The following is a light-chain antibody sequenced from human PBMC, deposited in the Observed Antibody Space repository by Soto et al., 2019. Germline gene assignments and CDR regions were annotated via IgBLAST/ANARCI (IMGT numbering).Light chain of an antibody. CDR2: DIS. V-gene: IGLV2-14*01. Sequence: SALTQPAPRSGAPGQSVTISCTGTSIDVGGYNYVSWYQQHPGKAPKLMIYDISNRPSGVSNRFSGSKSGNTASLTISGLQAEDEADYYCSSYTSSSTVFGTGTKVTVL. J-gene: IGLJ1*01. CDR1: SIDVGGYNY. CDR3: SSYTSSSTV.